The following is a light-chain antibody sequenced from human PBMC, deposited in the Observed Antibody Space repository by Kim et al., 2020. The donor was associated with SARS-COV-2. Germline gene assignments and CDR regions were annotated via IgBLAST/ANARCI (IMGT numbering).Light chain of an antibody. V-gene: IGKV3-20*01. CDR1: QSVRSSY. CDR3: QQYDSSPS. Sequence: LSPGERATLSCRASQSVRSSYIAWYQQKPGQAPRLLIYGASSRATGIPDRLSGSASGTDLTLTISRLEPEDFAVYYCQQYDSSPSFGQGTKVDIK. J-gene: IGKJ1*01. CDR2: GAS.